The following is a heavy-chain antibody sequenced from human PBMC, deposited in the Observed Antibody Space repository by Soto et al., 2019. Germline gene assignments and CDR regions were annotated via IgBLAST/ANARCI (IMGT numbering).Heavy chain of an antibody. CDR2: IRSKDNTYAT. V-gene: IGHV3-73*01. CDR3: TTGYCGAGCRGY. Sequence: GGSLRLSCAASGFTFSGSSINWVRQASGKGLEWVGHIRSKDNTYATAYAASMKGRFTISRDDSQNTAYLEMDSLKTEDTAVYYCTTGYCGAGCRGYWGQGTLVTVSS. D-gene: IGHD2-21*02. CDR1: GFTFSGSS. J-gene: IGHJ4*02.